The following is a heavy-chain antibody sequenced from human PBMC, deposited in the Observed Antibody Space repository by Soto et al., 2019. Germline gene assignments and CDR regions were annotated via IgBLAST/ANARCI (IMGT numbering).Heavy chain of an antibody. V-gene: IGHV4-39*01. CDR1: GDSVSNSGYY. CDR3: GRGRSGQIVVFY. CDR2: VSFSGSK. Sequence: LSLTCTVSGDSVSNSGYYWGWIRQSPGKRLEWIGSVSFSGSKYYNPSLRSRVTFSVDTSKTLISLKLRSVTAADTAVYYCGRGRSGQIVVFYWGQGTPVTVSS. J-gene: IGHJ4*02. D-gene: IGHD1-26*01.